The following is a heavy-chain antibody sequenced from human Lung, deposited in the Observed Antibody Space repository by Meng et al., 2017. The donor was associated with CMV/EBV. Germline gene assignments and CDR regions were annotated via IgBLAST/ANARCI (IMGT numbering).Heavy chain of an antibody. Sequence: SXXVSXKASGGTFSSYAISWVRQAPGQGLEWMGGIIPIFGTANYAQKFQGRVTITTDESTSTAYMELSSLRSEDTAVYYCARGRYSGYDWGPYYYYGIDVXGQAXTVTVSS. V-gene: IGHV1-69*05. D-gene: IGHD5-12*01. CDR2: IIPIFGTA. CDR3: ARGRYSGYDWGPYYYYGIDV. CDR1: GGTFSSYA. J-gene: IGHJ6*02.